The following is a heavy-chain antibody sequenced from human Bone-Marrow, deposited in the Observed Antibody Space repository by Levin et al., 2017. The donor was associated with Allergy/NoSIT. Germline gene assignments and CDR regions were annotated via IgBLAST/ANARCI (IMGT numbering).Heavy chain of an antibody. J-gene: IGHJ6*02. D-gene: IGHD6-19*01. V-gene: IGHV3-21*06. Sequence: PGGSLRLSCRGSGFDFNTHDMNWVRQAPWQGLEWVSSISGNSHYVYYADSVKGRFSISRDNAKNSMFLHMNSLRVEDTAVYYCARSQGRSGWSYYYYGMDVWGRGTTLTVSS. CDR3: ARSQGRSGWSYYYYGMDV. CDR2: ISGNSHYV. CDR1: GFDFNTHD.